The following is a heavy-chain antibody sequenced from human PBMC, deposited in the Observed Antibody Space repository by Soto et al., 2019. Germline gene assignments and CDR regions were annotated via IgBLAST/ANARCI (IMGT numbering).Heavy chain of an antibody. CDR2: INPNSGGT. Sequence: QVQLVQSGAEAKKPGASVKVSCKASGYTFTGYYMHWVRQAPGQGLGWMGWINPNSGGTNYAQKYQGWVTTTRDTSISTAYMELSRLRADDTAVYYCARDWVRGYDWFDPWGQGTLVTVSS. CDR3: ARDWVRGYDWFDP. D-gene: IGHD5-12*01. J-gene: IGHJ5*02. CDR1: GYTFTGYY. V-gene: IGHV1-2*04.